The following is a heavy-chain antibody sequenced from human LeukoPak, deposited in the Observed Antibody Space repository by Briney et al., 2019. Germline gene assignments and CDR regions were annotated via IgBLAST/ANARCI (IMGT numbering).Heavy chain of an antibody. CDR3: ARDGRDYADTFDY. V-gene: IGHV3-23*01. CDR2: ISGSGDTT. D-gene: IGHD3-16*01. Sequence: PGGSLRLSCVASGFIFSNYAMTWVRQAPGKGLEWVSVISGSGDTTYYADSVKGRFAISRDNSKNTLYLQMNSLRAEDTAVYYCARDGRDYADTFDYWGQGTLVTVSS. CDR1: GFIFSNYA. J-gene: IGHJ4*02.